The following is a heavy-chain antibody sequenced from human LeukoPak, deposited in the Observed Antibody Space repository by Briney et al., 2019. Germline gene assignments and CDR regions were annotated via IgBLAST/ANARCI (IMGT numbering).Heavy chain of an antibody. CDR2: IFHSGSI. J-gene: IGHJ3*01. CDR1: GYSISSGYY. V-gene: IGHV4-38-2*01. CDR3: ARMGISYYYDSSTYYPTAFDV. Sequence: PSETLSLTCGVSGYSISSGYYWGWIRQSPGKGLEWIATIFHSGSIYYNPSLKSRVTLSVDTSKNQFTLKLNSVTAADTAVYYCARMGISYYYDSSTYYPTAFDVWRQGTMVSVSS. D-gene: IGHD3-22*01.